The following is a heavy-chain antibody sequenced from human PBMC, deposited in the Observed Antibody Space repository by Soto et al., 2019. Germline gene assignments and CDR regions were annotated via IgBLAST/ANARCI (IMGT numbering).Heavy chain of an antibody. CDR1: GYTLAELA. CDR3: ARGQVIGGTSRPNSSSWYAIMGAY. J-gene: IGHJ4*02. Sequence: SVKVSCKGSGYTLAELAVRCVGKETGRVRASIEVGDPEDGETIYAQKFQGRVTMTEDTSTDTAYMELSSLRSEDTAVYYCARGQVIGGTSRPNSSSWYAIMGAYWGQGTLVTVSS. CDR2: GDPEDGET. D-gene: IGHD6-13*01. V-gene: IGHV1-24*01.